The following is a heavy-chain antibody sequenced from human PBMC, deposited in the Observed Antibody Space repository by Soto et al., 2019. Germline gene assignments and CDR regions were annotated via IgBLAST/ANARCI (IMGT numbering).Heavy chain of an antibody. CDR3: AKDKWLVSYYYGMDV. CDR2: ISWDGGST. CDR1: GFTFDDYA. V-gene: IGHV3-43D*04. J-gene: IGHJ6*02. D-gene: IGHD6-19*01. Sequence: EVQLVESGGVVVQPGGSLRLSCAASGFTFDDYAMHWVRQAPGKGLEWVSLISWDGGSTYYADSVKGRFTISRDNSKNSLYLQMNSLRAEDTALYYCAKDKWLVSYYYGMDVWGQGTTVTVSS.